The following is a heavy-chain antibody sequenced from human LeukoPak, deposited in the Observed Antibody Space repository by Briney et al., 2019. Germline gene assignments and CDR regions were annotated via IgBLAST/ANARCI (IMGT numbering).Heavy chain of an antibody. CDR2: INWNSGSI. Sequence: GGSLRLSCAASGFTFDDYAIHWVRQAPGKGLEWVSGINWNSGSIGYADSVKGRFTISRDNSKNTLYLQMNSLRVEDTALYFCARVPASITYFFDYWGQGTLVTVSS. CDR1: GFTFDDYA. D-gene: IGHD2-2*02. CDR3: ARVPASITYFFDY. V-gene: IGHV3-9*01. J-gene: IGHJ4*02.